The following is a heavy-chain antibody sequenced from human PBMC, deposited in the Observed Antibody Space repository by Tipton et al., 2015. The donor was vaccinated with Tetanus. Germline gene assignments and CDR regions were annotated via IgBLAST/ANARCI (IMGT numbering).Heavy chain of an antibody. J-gene: IGHJ4*02. V-gene: IGHV6-1*01. CDR2: TYYESKWNH. Sequence: GLVKPSQTLSLTCVISGDSVSSNGASWNWFRQSPSRGLEWLGRTYYESKWNHDYAVSVKSRITINADTSKNQVSLQLKSVTHEDTAVYFCVRRRYSAYTGYLDLWGQGTLVTVSS. CDR1: GDSVSSNGAS. CDR3: VRRRYSAYTGYLDL. D-gene: IGHD3-16*01.